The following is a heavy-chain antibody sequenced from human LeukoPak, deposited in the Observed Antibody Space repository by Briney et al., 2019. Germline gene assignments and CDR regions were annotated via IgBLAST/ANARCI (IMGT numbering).Heavy chain of an antibody. CDR2: ISGSGGST. Sequence: PGGSLRLSCAASGFAFSNYGMNWVRQAPGKGLEWVSAISGSGGSTYYADSVKGRFTISRDNSKNTLYLQMNSLRAEDTAVYYCAKVKDSSGYYGLIDYWGQGTLVTVSS. CDR3: AKVKDSSGYYGLIDY. CDR1: GFAFSNYG. D-gene: IGHD3-22*01. J-gene: IGHJ4*02. V-gene: IGHV3-23*01.